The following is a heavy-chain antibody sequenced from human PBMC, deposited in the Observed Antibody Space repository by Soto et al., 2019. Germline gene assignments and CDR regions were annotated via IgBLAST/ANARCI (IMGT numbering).Heavy chain of an antibody. CDR3: AKEEPFYDFWSGYFGRLDP. D-gene: IGHD3-3*01. CDR1: GFTFSSYG. CDR2: ISYDGSKK. V-gene: IGHV3-30*18. Sequence: QVQLVESGGGVVQPGRSLRPSCVASGFTFSSYGMHWVRQAPGKGLEWVAVISYDGSKKFYADSVKGRFTISRDNSKNTLYLQMTSLRAEDTAVYYCAKEEPFYDFWSGYFGRLDPWGQGTLVTVSS. J-gene: IGHJ5*02.